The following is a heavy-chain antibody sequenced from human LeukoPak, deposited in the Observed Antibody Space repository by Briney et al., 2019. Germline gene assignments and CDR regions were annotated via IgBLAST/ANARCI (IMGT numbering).Heavy chain of an antibody. CDR2: ISSRSAHI. D-gene: IGHD2-2*01. V-gene: IGHV3-21*01. CDR1: DSTFSSFS. CDR3: ARDRSTSRYYHGMDV. Sequence: AGGSLRLSCAASDSTFSSFSMRWVRQAPGKGLFWVAAISSRSAHIYYADSVKGRFTISRDNAKKLLYLEMNNLRADDTAVYYCARDRSTSRYYHGMDVWGPGTTVIVSS. J-gene: IGHJ6*02.